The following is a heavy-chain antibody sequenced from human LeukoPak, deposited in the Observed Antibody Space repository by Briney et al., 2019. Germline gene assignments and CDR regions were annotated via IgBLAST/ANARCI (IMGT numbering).Heavy chain of an antibody. D-gene: IGHD3-10*01. V-gene: IGHV1-18*01. CDR1: DNTFSYYG. CDR2: ISAYNGQT. Sequence: ASVKVSCKAFDNTFSYYGISWVRQAPGQGLEWMGWISAYNGQTDYAQKFQGRVTLTTDTSTTTAYMELRSLRYDDTAVYYCARMYGSGSYSFDYWGQGTLVTVSS. J-gene: IGHJ4*02. CDR3: ARMYGSGSYSFDY.